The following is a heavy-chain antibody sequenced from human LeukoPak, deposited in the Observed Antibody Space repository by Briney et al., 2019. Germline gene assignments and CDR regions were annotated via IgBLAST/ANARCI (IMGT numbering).Heavy chain of an antibody. CDR3: ARLSKLPVDYYDSSGYWGAPDY. CDR2: IYPGDSDT. Sequence: GESLKISCKGSGYSFTSYWIGWVRQMPGKGLEWMGIIYPGDSDTRYSPSFQGQVTISADKSISTAYLQWSSLKASDTAMYYCARLSKLPVDYYDSSGYWGAPDYWGQGTLVTVPS. D-gene: IGHD3-22*01. J-gene: IGHJ4*02. V-gene: IGHV5-51*01. CDR1: GYSFTSYW.